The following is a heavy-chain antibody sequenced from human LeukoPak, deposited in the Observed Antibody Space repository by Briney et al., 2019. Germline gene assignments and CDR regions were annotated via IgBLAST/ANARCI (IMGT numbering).Heavy chain of an antibody. V-gene: IGHV3-23*01. CDR2: ISGSDGST. D-gene: IGHD2-2*01. CDR3: AKGLRIVVVPAAFYY. Sequence: GGSLRLSCVASGFTFSSYAMSWVRQAPGKGLEWASAISGSDGSTYYADSVKGRFTISRDNSKNTLCLQMNSLRAEDTAVYYCAKGLRIVVVPAAFYYWGQGTLVTVSS. J-gene: IGHJ4*02. CDR1: GFTFSSYA.